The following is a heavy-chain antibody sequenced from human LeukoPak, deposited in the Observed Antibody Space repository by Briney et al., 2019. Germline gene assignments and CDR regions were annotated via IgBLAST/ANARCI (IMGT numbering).Heavy chain of an antibody. CDR2: LSYDGSNT. CDR1: GFTFSRRA. CDR3: AKDPHQLILSNYFDD. D-gene: IGHD2/OR15-2a*01. J-gene: IGHJ4*02. V-gene: IGHV3-30*18. Sequence: GGSLRLSCAASGFTFSRRAMYWVRQAPAKGLEWVAGLSYDGSNTYYLDSVKGRFTISGDNSKNTLYLQMDSLRTEDTAVYYCAKDPHQLILSNYFDDWGQGTLVTVSS.